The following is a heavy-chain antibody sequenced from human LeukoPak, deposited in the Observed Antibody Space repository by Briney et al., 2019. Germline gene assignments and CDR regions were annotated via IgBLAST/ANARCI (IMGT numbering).Heavy chain of an antibody. J-gene: IGHJ4*02. CDR3: AKDPRGVVVPAARGPVDY. V-gene: IGHV3-23*01. CDR1: GFTFSSYA. D-gene: IGHD2-2*01. Sequence: PGGSLRLSCAASGFTFSSYAMSWVRQAPGKGLEWVSAISGSGGSTYYADSVKGRFTISRDNSKNTLYLQMNSLRAEDTAVYYCAKDPRGVVVPAARGPVDYWGQGTLVTVSS. CDR2: ISGSGGST.